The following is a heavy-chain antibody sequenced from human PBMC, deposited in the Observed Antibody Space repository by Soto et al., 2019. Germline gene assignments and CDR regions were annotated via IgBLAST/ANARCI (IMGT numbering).Heavy chain of an antibody. J-gene: IGHJ4*02. CDR1: GGSISSGGYY. CDR2: IYYSGST. CDR3: ARTTYGGDSRVSTFDS. D-gene: IGHD2-21*01. V-gene: IGHV4-31*03. Sequence: QVQLQESSPGLVKPSQTLSLTCIVSGGSISSGGYYWSWIRQLPGKGLEWIGYIYYSGSTSYNPALKSRISILVDTSKNQFSLNLSSVTAADTAVYYCARTTYGGDSRVSTFDSLGQGTLVTVSS.